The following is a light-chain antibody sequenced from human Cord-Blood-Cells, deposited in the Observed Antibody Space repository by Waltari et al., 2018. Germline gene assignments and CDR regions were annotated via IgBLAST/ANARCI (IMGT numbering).Light chain of an antibody. J-gene: IGLJ2*01. CDR3: GTWDSSLSAGV. Sequence: QSVLTQPPSVSAAPGQKVNISCSGRSSNIGNTYVSWYQQLPGKAPKLLIYENNKRPSGIPDRFSGSKSGTSATLGITGLQTGDEADYYCGTWDSSLSAGVFGGGTKLTVL. V-gene: IGLV1-51*02. CDR2: ENN. CDR1: SSNIGNTY.